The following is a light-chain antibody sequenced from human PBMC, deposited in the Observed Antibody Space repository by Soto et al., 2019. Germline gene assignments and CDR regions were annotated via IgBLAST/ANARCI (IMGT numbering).Light chain of an antibody. Sequence: QSVLTQPPSVSEAPRQRVTISCSGSRSNIGSNAVNWYQQLPGQAPKLLPYYDDLLPSGVSDRFSGSKSGTSASLAISGLQSEDEADYYCAAWDASLNAFVFGTGTKVTVL. CDR3: AAWDASLNAFV. J-gene: IGLJ1*01. CDR2: YDD. V-gene: IGLV1-36*01. CDR1: RSNIGSNA.